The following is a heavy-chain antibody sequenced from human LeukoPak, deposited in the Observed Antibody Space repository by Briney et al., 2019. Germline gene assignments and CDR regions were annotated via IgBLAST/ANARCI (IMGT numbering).Heavy chain of an antibody. CDR1: VFTFSTSV. CDR2: IRFDGSEK. D-gene: IGHD2-2*01. Sequence: GGSPRLTCAASVFTFSTSVMHWVRQAPGKGLEWLSFIRFDGSEKYYADSVKARFSISRDNSMNTLYLQMNSLRPEDTAVYYCAKQGLVPATAGDWGQGTLVTVSS. CDR3: AKQGLVPATAGD. V-gene: IGHV3-30*02. J-gene: IGHJ4*02.